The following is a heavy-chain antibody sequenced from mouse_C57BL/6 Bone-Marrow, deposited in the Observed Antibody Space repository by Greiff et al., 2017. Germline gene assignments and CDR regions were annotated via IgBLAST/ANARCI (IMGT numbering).Heavy chain of an antibody. J-gene: IGHJ4*01. Sequence: ESGPGLVKPSQSLSLSCSVTGYSITSCYYWNWIRQFPGNKLEWMGYIRYDGSNNYNPSLKNRISITRDTSKNHFFLKWNSGTTEDTATYYCARPYYYGFYAMDYWGQGTSVTVSS. V-gene: IGHV3-6*01. D-gene: IGHD1-1*01. CDR1: GYSITSCYY. CDR3: ARPYYYGFYAMDY. CDR2: IRYDGSN.